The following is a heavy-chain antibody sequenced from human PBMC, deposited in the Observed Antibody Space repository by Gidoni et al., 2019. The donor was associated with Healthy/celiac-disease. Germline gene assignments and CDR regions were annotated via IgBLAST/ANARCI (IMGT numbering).Heavy chain of an antibody. V-gene: IGHV4-61*02. Sequence: QVQLQESGPGLVKPSQTLSLTCTVSGCSISSGSYYWSWIRQPAGKGLEWIGRIYTSGSTNYNPSLKSRVTISVDTSKNQFSLKLSSVTAADTAVYYCARAGIAAAGTRDFDYWGQGTLVTVSS. D-gene: IGHD6-13*01. CDR3: ARAGIAAAGTRDFDY. J-gene: IGHJ4*02. CDR2: IYTSGST. CDR1: GCSISSGSYY.